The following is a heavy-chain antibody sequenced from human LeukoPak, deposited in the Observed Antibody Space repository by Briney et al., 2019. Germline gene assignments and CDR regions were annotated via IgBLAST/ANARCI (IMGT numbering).Heavy chain of an antibody. Sequence: GGSLRLSCAASGFTFSSYEMNWVRQAPGKGLEWVSYISSSGSTIYYADSVKGRFTISRDNAKNSLYLQMNSLRAEDTAVYCCAIGITGTTIWGEGTLVTVSS. CDR2: ISSSGSTI. CDR1: GFTFSSYE. J-gene: IGHJ4*02. V-gene: IGHV3-48*03. D-gene: IGHD1-7*01. CDR3: AIGITGTTI.